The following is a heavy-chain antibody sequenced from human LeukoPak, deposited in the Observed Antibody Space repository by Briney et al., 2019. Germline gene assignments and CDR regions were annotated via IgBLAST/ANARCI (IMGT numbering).Heavy chain of an antibody. CDR1: GGSISSYY. V-gene: IGHV4-4*07. J-gene: IGHJ4*02. Sequence: SETLSLTCTVSGGSISSYYWTWIRQPAGKGLEWIGRIYPSGSTNYNPSLKSRVTMSVDTSKNQFALKLNSVTAADTAAYYCARENSGSYRQFDYWGQGTLVTVSS. D-gene: IGHD1-26*01. CDR3: ARENSGSYRQFDY. CDR2: IYPSGST.